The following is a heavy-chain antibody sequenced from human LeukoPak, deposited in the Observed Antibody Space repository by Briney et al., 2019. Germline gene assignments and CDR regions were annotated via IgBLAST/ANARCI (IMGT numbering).Heavy chain of an antibody. V-gene: IGHV3-30*02. CDR3: ADYDSSGYSFDY. D-gene: IGHD3-22*01. J-gene: IGHJ4*02. Sequence: PGGSLRLSCAASGFTFSSYGMHWVRQAPGKGLEGVAFIRYNGSNKYYADSVKGRFTISRDNSKNTLYLQKNSLRAEDTAVYYCADYDSSGYSFDYWGQGTLVTVSS. CDR1: GFTFSSYG. CDR2: IRYNGSNK.